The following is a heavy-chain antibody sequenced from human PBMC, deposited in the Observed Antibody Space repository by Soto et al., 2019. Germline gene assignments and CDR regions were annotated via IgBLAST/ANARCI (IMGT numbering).Heavy chain of an antibody. CDR3: ASNLWFGEYYFDY. J-gene: IGHJ4*02. CDR2: ISGSGGST. Sequence: GGSLRLSCAASGFTFSSYAMSWVRQAPGKGLEWVSAISGSGGSTYYADSVKGRFTISRDNSKNTLYLQMNSLRAEDTAVYYCASNLWFGEYYFDYWGQGTLVTVSS. CDR1: GFTFSSYA. D-gene: IGHD3-10*01. V-gene: IGHV3-23*01.